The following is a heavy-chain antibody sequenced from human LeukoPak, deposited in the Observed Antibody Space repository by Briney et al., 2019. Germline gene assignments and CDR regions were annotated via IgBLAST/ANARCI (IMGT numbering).Heavy chain of an antibody. J-gene: IGHJ4*02. CDR3: ARLGCGPHY. V-gene: IGHV4-39*01. CDR2: IYYSGST. D-gene: IGHD2-21*01. Sequence: SETLSLTCTVSGGSISSSSYYWGWIRQPPGKGLEWIGSIYYSGSTYYNPSLKSRVTISVDTSKNQFSLKLSSVTAAGTALYYWARLGCGPHYRRQATLVTVSS. CDR1: GGSISSSSYY.